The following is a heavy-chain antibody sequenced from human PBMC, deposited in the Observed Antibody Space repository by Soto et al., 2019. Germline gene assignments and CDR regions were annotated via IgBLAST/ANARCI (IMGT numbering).Heavy chain of an antibody. J-gene: IGHJ6*04. CDR2: IYWNDDK. CDR3: ARSLDIVVVTASLYYYNGMDV. V-gene: IGHV2-5*01. Sequence: QITLKESGPTLVKPTQTLTLTCTFSGFSLSTSGVGVGWIRQPPGKALEWLALIYWNDDKRYSPSLKSRLTITKDNSKNQVVLTMTNMDPVDTATYYSARSLDIVVVTASLYYYNGMDVWGKGTTVTVTS. D-gene: IGHD2-21*02. CDR1: GFSLSTSGVG.